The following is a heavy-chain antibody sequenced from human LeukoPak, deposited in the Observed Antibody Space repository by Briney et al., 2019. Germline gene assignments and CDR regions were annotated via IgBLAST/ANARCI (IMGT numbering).Heavy chain of an antibody. CDR1: GFTFSSYG. CDR2: ISGSGGST. J-gene: IGHJ5*02. V-gene: IGHV3-23*01. CDR3: AKAGVTVPAANVKWFDP. D-gene: IGHD2-2*01. Sequence: GGSLRLSCAASGFTFSSYGMTWVRQAPGKGLEWVSAISGSGGSTYYADSVKGRFTISRDNSENTLYLQMNSLRAEDTAIYYCAKAGVTVPAANVKWFDPWGQGTLVSVSS.